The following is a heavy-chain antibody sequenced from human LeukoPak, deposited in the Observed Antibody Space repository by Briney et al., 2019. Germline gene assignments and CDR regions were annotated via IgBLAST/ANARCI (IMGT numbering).Heavy chain of an antibody. Sequence: GGSLRLSCAASGFTFSSYSMTWVRQAPGKGLEWVSSISSSSSYIYYADSVKGRFTISRDNAKNSLYLQMNSLRAEDTAVYYCATPGGKSVLWFGESYYYYGMDVWGQGTTVTVSS. CDR2: ISSSSSYI. CDR3: ATPGGKSVLWFGESYYYYGMDV. V-gene: IGHV3-21*01. J-gene: IGHJ6*02. CDR1: GFTFSSYS. D-gene: IGHD3-10*01.